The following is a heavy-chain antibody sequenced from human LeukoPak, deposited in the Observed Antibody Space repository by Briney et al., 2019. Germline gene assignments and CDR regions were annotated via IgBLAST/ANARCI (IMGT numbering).Heavy chain of an antibody. V-gene: IGHV4-59*08. Sequence: PSETLSLTCTVSGGPISSYYWSWIRQPPGKGLEWIGYIDYSGSTAYNPSLNGRVAVSLDTSKNQFSLKLRSVTAADTAVYYCARLNGGNWGPGILVTVSS. D-gene: IGHD4-23*01. J-gene: IGHJ4*02. CDR1: GGPISSYY. CDR3: ARLNGGN. CDR2: IDYSGST.